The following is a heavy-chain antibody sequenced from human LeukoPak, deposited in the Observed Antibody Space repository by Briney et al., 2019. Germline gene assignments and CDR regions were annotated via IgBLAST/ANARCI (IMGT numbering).Heavy chain of an antibody. Sequence: GRSLRLSCATSGFTFNRFGMHWVRQAPGKGLEWVAVIWYDGSNKDYADSVKGRFTISRDNSKNTLYLQMSGLRAEDTAVYYCARRGNYYDNDYWGQGTLVTVSS. D-gene: IGHD3-22*01. CDR2: IWYDGSNK. V-gene: IGHV3-33*01. J-gene: IGHJ4*02. CDR1: GFTFNRFG. CDR3: ARRGNYYDNDY.